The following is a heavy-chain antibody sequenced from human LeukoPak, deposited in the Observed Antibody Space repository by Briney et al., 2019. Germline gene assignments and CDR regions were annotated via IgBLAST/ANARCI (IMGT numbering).Heavy chain of an antibody. Sequence: SETLSLTCTVSGGSISSSSHYWGWIRQPPGKGLEWIGSIYYSGSTYYNPSLKSRVTISVDTSKNQFSLKLSSVTAADTAVYYCARRTISSIYYDSSGYFDYWGQGTLVTVSS. CDR1: GGSISSSSHY. D-gene: IGHD3-22*01. CDR3: ARRTISSIYYDSSGYFDY. CDR2: IYYSGST. J-gene: IGHJ4*02. V-gene: IGHV4-39*01.